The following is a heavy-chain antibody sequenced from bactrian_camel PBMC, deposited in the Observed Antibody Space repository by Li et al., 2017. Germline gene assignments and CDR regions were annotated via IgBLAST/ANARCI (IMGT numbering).Heavy chain of an antibody. J-gene: IGHJ4*01. V-gene: IGHV3S53*01. CDR2: IDSDGPK. D-gene: IGHD5*01. CDR3: AADRWVCGLDRPWYSH. CDR1: ANSQC. Sequence: HVQLVESGGGSVQAGGSLRLSCRFSANSQCMGWYRRAPGKEREGLATIDSDGPKSYSDSVKGRFTISRDNSKNTLYLQMNSLKPEDTAMYYCAADRWVCGLDRPWYSHWGQGTQVTVS.